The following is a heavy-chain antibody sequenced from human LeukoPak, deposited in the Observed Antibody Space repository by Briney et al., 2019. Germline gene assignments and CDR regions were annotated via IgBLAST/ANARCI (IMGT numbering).Heavy chain of an antibody. V-gene: IGHV3-21*01. CDR2: ISSSSSYI. J-gene: IGHJ4*02. Sequence: GGSLRLSCAASGFTFSSYSMNRVRQAPGKGLEWVSSISSSSSYIYYADSVKGRFTISRDNAKNSLYLQMNSLGAEDTAVYYCAEHTSNWYHFEYWGQGTLVTVSS. D-gene: IGHD6-13*01. CDR3: AEHTSNWYHFEY. CDR1: GFTFSSYS.